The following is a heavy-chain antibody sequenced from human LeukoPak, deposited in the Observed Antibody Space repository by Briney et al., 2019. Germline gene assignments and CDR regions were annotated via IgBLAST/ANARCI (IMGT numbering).Heavy chain of an antibody. V-gene: IGHV1-18*01. CDR1: GGTFSSFA. Sequence: GASVKVSCKASGGTFSSFAISWVRRAPGQGLEWMGWISAYNGNTNYAQKLQGRVTMTTDTSTSTAYMELRSLRSDDTAVYYCARPPRGYSYGSYMDVWGKGTTVTVSS. CDR2: ISAYNGNT. D-gene: IGHD5-18*01. J-gene: IGHJ6*03. CDR3: ARPPRGYSYGSYMDV.